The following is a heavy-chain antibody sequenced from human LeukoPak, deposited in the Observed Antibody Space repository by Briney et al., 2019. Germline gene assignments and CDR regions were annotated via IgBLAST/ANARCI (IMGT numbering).Heavy chain of an antibody. D-gene: IGHD1-26*01. CDR3: AREGGYSGSYFYPDAFDI. J-gene: IGHJ3*02. CDR1: GFTFSSYS. Sequence: PGGSPRLSCAASGFTFSSYSMNWVRQAPGKGLEWVSSISSSSSYIYYADSVKGRFTISRDNAKNSLYLQMNSLRAEDTAVYYCAREGGYSGSYFYPDAFDIWGQGTMVTVSS. CDR2: ISSSSSYI. V-gene: IGHV3-21*01.